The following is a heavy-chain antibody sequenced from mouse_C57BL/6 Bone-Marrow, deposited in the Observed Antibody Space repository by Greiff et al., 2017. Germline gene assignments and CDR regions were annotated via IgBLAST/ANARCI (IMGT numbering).Heavy chain of an antibody. CDR3: ARVRLYYYAMDY. CDR1: EFTFSSYA. CDR2: ISDGVSYT. Sequence: EVKLVESGGGLVKPGGSLKLSCAASEFTFSSYAMSWVRQTPENRLEWVATISDGVSYTSYQDNVKGRFTISRDNAKNNLYLQMSHLKSEDTAMYYGARVRLYYYAMDYWGQGTSVTVSA. J-gene: IGHJ4*01. V-gene: IGHV5-4*03.